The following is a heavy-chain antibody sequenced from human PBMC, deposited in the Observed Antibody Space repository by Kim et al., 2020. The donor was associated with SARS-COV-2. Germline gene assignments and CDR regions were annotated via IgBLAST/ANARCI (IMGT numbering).Heavy chain of an antibody. Sequence: YYVGSTTYNPSPKRRVPISVDTSKNQFSLKLSSVTAADTAVYYCARGFDSWGQGTLVTVSS. CDR3: ARGFDS. CDR2: YYVGST. J-gene: IGHJ4*02. V-gene: IGHV4-59*08.